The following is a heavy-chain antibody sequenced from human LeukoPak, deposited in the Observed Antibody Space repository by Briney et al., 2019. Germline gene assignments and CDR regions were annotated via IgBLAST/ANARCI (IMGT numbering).Heavy chain of an antibody. D-gene: IGHD4-17*01. CDR3: ARGSGDLDY. CDR2: INQDGSEK. CDR1: GFTFSSYW. Sequence: GGSLRLSCAASGFTFSSYWMSWVRQAPGMGLEWVASINQDGSEKKYVDSVKGRFTISRDNAKNSLFLQMNSLTADDTAVYYCARGSGDLDYWGQGTLVTVSS. J-gene: IGHJ4*02. V-gene: IGHV3-7*01.